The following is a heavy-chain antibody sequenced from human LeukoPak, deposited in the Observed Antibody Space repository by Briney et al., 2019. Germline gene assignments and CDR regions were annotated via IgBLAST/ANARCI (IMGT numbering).Heavy chain of an antibody. CDR2: INSDGSST. D-gene: IGHD6-13*01. Sequence: QPGGSLRLSCAASGFTFSSYWMHSVRQAPGKGLVWVSRINSDGSSTSYADSVKGRFTISRDNAKHTLYLQMNSLRAEDTAVYYCARGVRIAAAGHDYWGQGTLVTVSS. J-gene: IGHJ4*02. CDR3: ARGVRIAAAGHDY. V-gene: IGHV3-74*01. CDR1: GFTFSSYW.